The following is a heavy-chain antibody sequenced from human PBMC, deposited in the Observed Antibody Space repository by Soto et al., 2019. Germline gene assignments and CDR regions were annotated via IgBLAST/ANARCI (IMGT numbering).Heavy chain of an antibody. J-gene: IGHJ6*02. CDR2: ISYDGSNK. CDR1: GFTFSSYA. V-gene: IGHV3-30-3*01. CDR3: ARNPTTTIFGVVSYYYYGMDV. D-gene: IGHD3-3*01. Sequence: LRLSCAASGFTFSSYAMHWVRQAPGKGLEWVAVISYDGSNKYYADSVKGRFTISRDNSKNTLYLQMNSLRAEDTAVYYCARNPTTTIFGVVSYYYYGMDVWGQGTTVTVSS.